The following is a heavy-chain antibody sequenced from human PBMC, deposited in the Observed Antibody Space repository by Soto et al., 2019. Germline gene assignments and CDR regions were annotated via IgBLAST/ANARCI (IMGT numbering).Heavy chain of an antibody. CDR1: GGTFSSYA. V-gene: IGHV1-69*13. D-gene: IGHD1-26*01. Sequence: GASVKVSCKASGGTFSSYAIGWVRQAPGQGLEWMGGIIPIFGTANYAQKFQGRVTITADESTSTAYMELSSLRSEDTAVYYCARGGFSGSYSSGYYYYGMDVWGQGTTVTVSS. CDR3: ARGGFSGSYSSGYYYYGMDV. CDR2: IIPIFGTA. J-gene: IGHJ6*02.